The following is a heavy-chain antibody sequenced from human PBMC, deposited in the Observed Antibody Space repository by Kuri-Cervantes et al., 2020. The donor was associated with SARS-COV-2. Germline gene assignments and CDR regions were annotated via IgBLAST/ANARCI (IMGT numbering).Heavy chain of an antibody. CDR3: ARVAAPDGWFDP. Sequence: SVKVSCKAPGGIISSYATSWVRQAPGQGLEWMGGILPILGIVDYAQKFQGRLTITADKSTSTAYMELSSLRSEDTAVYYCARVAAPDGWFDPWGQGTLVTVSS. CDR1: GGIISSYA. J-gene: IGHJ5*02. V-gene: IGHV1-69*10. D-gene: IGHD6-25*01. CDR2: ILPILGIV.